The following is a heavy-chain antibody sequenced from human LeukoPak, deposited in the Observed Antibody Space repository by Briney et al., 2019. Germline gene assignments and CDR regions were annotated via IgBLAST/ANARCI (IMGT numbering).Heavy chain of an antibody. V-gene: IGHV4-34*01. D-gene: IGHD3-9*01. J-gene: IGHJ4*02. Sequence: SETLSLTCAVYGGSFGGYYWSWIRQPPGKGLEWIGEINHSGSTNYNPSLKSRVTISVDTSKNQFSLKLSSVTAADTAVYYCARGWDGYYNPWFDYWGQGTLVTVSS. CDR1: GGSFGGYY. CDR3: ARGWDGYYNPWFDY. CDR2: INHSGST.